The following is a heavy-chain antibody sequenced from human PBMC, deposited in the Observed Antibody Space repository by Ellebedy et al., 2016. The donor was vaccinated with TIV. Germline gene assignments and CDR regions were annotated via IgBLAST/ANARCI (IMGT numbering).Heavy chain of an antibody. D-gene: IGHD1-26*01. V-gene: IGHV3-30*03. CDR2: TSSDGSNK. CDR3: ARGGLVIPYDGFDL. Sequence: LGGSLRLSCAASGFTFKTYDMHWVRQTPGKGLEWVAVTSSDGSNKYYADSVKGRFTISRDNSKNTLFLQMNSLRAEDTAMFYCARGGLVIPYDGFDLWGRGTVVTVSS. CDR1: GFTFKTYD. J-gene: IGHJ3*01.